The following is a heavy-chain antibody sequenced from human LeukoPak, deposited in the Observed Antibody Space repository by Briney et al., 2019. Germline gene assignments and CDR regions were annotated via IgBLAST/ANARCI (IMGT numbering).Heavy chain of an antibody. CDR1: GYSFPSYW. J-gene: IGHJ4*02. V-gene: IGHV5-51*01. D-gene: IGHD6-19*01. CDR3: ARQEGASGWSY. Sequence: GESLKISCKGSGYSFPSYWIGWVRQMPGKGLEWMGIIYPGDSDTRYSPPFQGQVTISADKSINTAYLQWSSLKASDTAMYYCARQEGASGWSYWGQGTLVTVSS. CDR2: IYPGDSDT.